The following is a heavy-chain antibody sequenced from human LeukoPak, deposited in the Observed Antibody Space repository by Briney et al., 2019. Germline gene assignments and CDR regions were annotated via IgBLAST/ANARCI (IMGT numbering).Heavy chain of an antibody. CDR2: MNPNSGNT. D-gene: IGHD5-18*01. CDR3: ARKSSPQTWIQLWLPGSRSPNWFDP. J-gene: IGHJ5*02. Sequence: ASVKVSCKASGYTFTSYDINWVRQATGQGLEWMGWMNPNSGNTGCAQKFQGRVTMTRNTSISTAYMELSSLRSEDTAVYYCARKSSPQTWIQLWLPGSRSPNWFDPWGQGTLVTVSS. CDR1: GYTFTSYD. V-gene: IGHV1-8*01.